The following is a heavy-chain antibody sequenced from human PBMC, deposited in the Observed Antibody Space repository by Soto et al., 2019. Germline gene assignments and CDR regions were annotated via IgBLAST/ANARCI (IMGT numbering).Heavy chain of an antibody. Sequence: RSLRLSCAASGFTFSSFAMSWVRQAPGKGLDWVSAISGSGGSTYYADSVKGRFTISRDDAKNSLYLQINSLRAEDTAVYYCAREGGYCTSTTCYRNGMDVWGQGTTVTVSS. D-gene: IGHD2-2*02. V-gene: IGHV3-23*01. J-gene: IGHJ6*02. CDR1: GFTFSSFA. CDR2: ISGSGGST. CDR3: AREGGYCTSTTCYRNGMDV.